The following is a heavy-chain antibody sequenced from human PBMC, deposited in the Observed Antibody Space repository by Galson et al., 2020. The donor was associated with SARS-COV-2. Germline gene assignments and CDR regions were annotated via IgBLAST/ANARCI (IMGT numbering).Heavy chain of an antibody. Sequence: GGSLRLSCAASGFTFSNYALHWVRQAPGKGLEWVAIISYDGSTLYNADSVEGRFTISRDNSKDTLYLQMNGLRAEDTAVYYCARECEESSSSYFYGWGQGTLVTVSA. CDR2: ISYDGSTL. D-gene: IGHD6-13*01. CDR1: GFTFSNYA. J-gene: IGHJ4*02. V-gene: IGHV3-30*04. CDR3: ARECEESSSSYFYG.